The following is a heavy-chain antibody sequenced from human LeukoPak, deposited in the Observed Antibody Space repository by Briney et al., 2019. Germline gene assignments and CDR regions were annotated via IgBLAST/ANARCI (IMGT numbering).Heavy chain of an antibody. CDR1: GFTFSSYV. CDR2: INGGGEST. CDR3: AKGSTYSSGWFHDY. D-gene: IGHD6-19*01. V-gene: IGHV3-23*01. J-gene: IGHJ4*02. Sequence: RPGGSLRLSCAASGFTFSSYVMSWVRRAPGKGLEWVSSINGGGESTNYADSVQGRFTISRDNSKNTLDLQMNSLRDEDTATYYCAKGSTYSSGWFHDYWGQGTLITVSS.